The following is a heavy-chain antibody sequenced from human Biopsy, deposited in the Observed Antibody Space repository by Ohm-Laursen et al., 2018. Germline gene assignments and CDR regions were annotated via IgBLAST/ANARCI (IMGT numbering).Heavy chain of an antibody. CDR2: VDWDDYK. D-gene: IGHD6-13*01. J-gene: IGHJ6*02. Sequence: TTQTLTLTCSFSGCSLSARGMCVSWIRQAPGKALEWLARVDWDDYKDYSASLQTKLSISKDTSNDQVVLTVNNVDPADTATYYCARTPILIVSAGLVYRHRRHLQGMDVWGQGIAVTVS. CDR3: ARTPILIVSAGLVYRHRRHLQGMDV. V-gene: IGHV2-70*11. CDR1: GCSLSARGMC.